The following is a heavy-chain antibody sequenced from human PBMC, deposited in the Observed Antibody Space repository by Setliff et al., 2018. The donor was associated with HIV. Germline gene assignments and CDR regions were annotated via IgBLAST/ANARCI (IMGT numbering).Heavy chain of an antibody. CDR3: VRGPQFRPH. Sequence: GGSLRLSCAASGFTFSSYSMNWVRQAPGKGLEWLSYISSSSSSTYHADSVKGRFTISRDNTRSTLYLQMNRLRVEDTAVYYCVRGPQFRPHWGQGTLVTVSS. CDR1: GFTFSSYS. J-gene: IGHJ4*02. CDR2: ISSSSSST. V-gene: IGHV3-48*04.